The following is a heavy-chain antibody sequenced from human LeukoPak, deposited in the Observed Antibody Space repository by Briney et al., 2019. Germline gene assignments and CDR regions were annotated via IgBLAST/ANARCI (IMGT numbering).Heavy chain of an antibody. Sequence: SETLSLTCAVYGGSFSGYYWSWIRQPPGKGLEWIGEINHSGSTNYNPSLKSRVTISVDTSKNQFSLKLSSVTAADTAVYYCARGVVAVASGLVRVPDSNGPQPPGMDVWGQGTTVTVSS. J-gene: IGHJ6*02. CDR1: GGSFSGYY. V-gene: IGHV4-34*01. D-gene: IGHD6-19*01. CDR2: INHSGST. CDR3: ARGVVAVASGLVRVPDSNGPQPPGMDV.